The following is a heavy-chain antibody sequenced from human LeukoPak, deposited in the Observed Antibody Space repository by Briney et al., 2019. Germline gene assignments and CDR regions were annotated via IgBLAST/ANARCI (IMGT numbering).Heavy chain of an antibody. Sequence: GASAKVSCTASGYIFTSYVLHWVRQAPGQGLEWMGWINTNTGNPTYAQGFTGRFVFSLDTSVSTAYLQISSLKADDTAMYYCARGDYETHGYQTRWGQGTLVTVSS. CDR2: INTNTGNP. J-gene: IGHJ4*02. D-gene: IGHD3-22*01. CDR1: GYIFTSYV. CDR3: ARGDYETHGYQTR. V-gene: IGHV7-4-1*02.